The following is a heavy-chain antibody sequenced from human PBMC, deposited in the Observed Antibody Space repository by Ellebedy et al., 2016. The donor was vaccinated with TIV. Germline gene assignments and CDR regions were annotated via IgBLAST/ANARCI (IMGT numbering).Heavy chain of an antibody. Sequence: GGSLRLSCAASGFTFNSYGMGWVRQAPGEGLEWVSYISSSSTSIYYADSEKGRFTISRDNAKNSLWLQMNSLRAEDTAVYYCARDMGRWLQFLGYWGQGTLVTVSS. D-gene: IGHD5-24*01. CDR1: GFTFNSYG. V-gene: IGHV3-48*04. CDR3: ARDMGRWLQFLGY. CDR2: ISSSSTSI. J-gene: IGHJ4*02.